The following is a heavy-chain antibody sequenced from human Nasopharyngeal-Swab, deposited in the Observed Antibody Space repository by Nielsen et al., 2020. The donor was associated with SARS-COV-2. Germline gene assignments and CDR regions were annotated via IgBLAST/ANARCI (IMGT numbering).Heavy chain of an antibody. CDR3: ARVLTRTYYYDSSGYPDY. D-gene: IGHD3-22*01. V-gene: IGHV3-11*01. CDR1: GFTFSNYY. J-gene: IGHJ4*02. Sequence: GESLKISCAASGFTFSNYYMSWIRQAPGRGLEWVSYISSSGGAIYYADSVKGRFTISRDNAKKSLSLQMNSLRAEDTAVYYCARVLTRTYYYDSSGYPDYWGQGTLVTVSS. CDR2: ISSSGGAI.